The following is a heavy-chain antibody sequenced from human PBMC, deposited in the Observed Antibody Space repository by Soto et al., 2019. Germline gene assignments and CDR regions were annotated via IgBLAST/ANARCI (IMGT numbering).Heavy chain of an antibody. V-gene: IGHV3-23*01. CDR1: GFTFSSYA. J-gene: IGHJ4*02. Sequence: EVQLLESGGGLVQPGGSLRLSCAASGFTFSSYAMSWVRQAPGKGLEWVSAISGSGGSTYYADSVKGRFTISRDNSKNALYLRMNSLRAEDTAVYYCAKDRGIGSSSRLPFDYWGQGTLVTVSS. CDR2: ISGSGGST. D-gene: IGHD6-13*01. CDR3: AKDRGIGSSSRLPFDY.